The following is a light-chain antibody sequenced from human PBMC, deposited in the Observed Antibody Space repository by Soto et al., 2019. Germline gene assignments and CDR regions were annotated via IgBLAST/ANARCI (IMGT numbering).Light chain of an antibody. J-gene: IGKJ1*01. CDR3: QQYGSSHWT. V-gene: IGKV3-20*01. CDR1: QSVSSSY. Sequence: ESVLTQSPGPRSLSPGERATLSFRSSQSVSSSYLAWYQQKPGQAPRLLIYGASSRATGIPERCSGSGSGTDFTLTISRLAPEDFEVYYCQQYGSSHWTFGQGTKVDIK. CDR2: GAS.